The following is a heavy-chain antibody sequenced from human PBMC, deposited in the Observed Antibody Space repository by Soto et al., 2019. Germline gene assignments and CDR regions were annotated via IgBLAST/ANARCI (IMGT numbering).Heavy chain of an antibody. D-gene: IGHD3-22*01. Sequence: GGSLRLSCAASGFTFSSHAMNWVRQAPGKGLEWVAIITYDGGYKHHADSVKGRFTISRDNSKNTLYLQMNSLRAEDTAVYYCGKVSTYYYDSTFDFWGQGTLVTVSS. CDR1: GFTFSSHA. J-gene: IGHJ4*02. V-gene: IGHV3-30*18. CDR2: ITYDGGYK. CDR3: GKVSTYYYDSTFDF.